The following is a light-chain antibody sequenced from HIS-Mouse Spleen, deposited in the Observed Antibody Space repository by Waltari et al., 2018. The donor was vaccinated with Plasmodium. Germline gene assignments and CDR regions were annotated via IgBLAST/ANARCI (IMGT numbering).Light chain of an antibody. V-gene: IGKV1-33*01. CDR1: QDISNY. J-gene: IGKJ3*01. CDR2: DAS. CDR3: QQYDNLPPLFT. Sequence: DIQMTQSPSSLSASVGDRVTITCQASQDISNYLTWYQQKPGKAPKLLIYDASNLETGVPSRFSGCGSGTDFTFTISSLQPEDIATYYCQQYDNLPPLFTFGPGTKVDIK.